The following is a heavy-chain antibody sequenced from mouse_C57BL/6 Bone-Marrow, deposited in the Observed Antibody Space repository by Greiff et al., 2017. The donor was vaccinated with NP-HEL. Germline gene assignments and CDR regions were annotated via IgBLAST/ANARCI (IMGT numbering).Heavy chain of an antibody. CDR2: IDPENGDT. D-gene: IGHD1-1*01. J-gene: IGHJ3*01. CDR3: TLYYYGSSLAWFAD. V-gene: IGHV14-4*01. Sequence: VQLQQSGAELVRPGASVKLSCTASGFNIKDDYMHWVKQRPEQGLEWIGWIDPENGDTEYASKFQGKATITADTSSNTAYLQLSSLTSEDTAVYYCTLYYYGSSLAWFADWGKGTLVTVAA. CDR1: GFNIKDDY.